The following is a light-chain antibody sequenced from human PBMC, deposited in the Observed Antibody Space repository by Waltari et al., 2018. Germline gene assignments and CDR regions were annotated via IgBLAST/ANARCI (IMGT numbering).Light chain of an antibody. CDR2: EVN. V-gene: IGLV2-14*01. CDR1: SSDVGGYHY. J-gene: IGLJ1*01. CDR3: TAYTSSITYV. Sequence: QSALTQPASVSGSPGQSITISCTGTSSDVGGYHYVSWYQQHPGKAPTLMIYEVNNRPSGVSDGFSGSKSGNTASLTISGLQAEDEADYYCTAYTSSITYVFGTGTKVTVL.